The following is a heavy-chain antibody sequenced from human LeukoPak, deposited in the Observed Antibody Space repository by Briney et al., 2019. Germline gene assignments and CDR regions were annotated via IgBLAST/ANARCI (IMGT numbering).Heavy chain of an antibody. J-gene: IGHJ4*02. D-gene: IGHD5-24*01. CDR2: INPNSGGT. V-gene: IGHV1-2*02. CDR1: GYTFTGYY. Sequence: ASVKVSCKASGYTFTGYYMHWVRQAPGQGPEWMGWINPNSGGTNYAQKFQGRVTMTRDTSISTAYMELSRLRSDDTAVYYCATSRDGYNFHYFDYWGQGTLVTVSS. CDR3: ATSRDGYNFHYFDY.